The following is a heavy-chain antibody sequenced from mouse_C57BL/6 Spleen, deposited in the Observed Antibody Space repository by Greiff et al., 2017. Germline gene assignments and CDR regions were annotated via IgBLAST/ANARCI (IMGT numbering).Heavy chain of an antibody. CDR3: ARDYYGSSPFAY. V-gene: IGHV1-7*01. CDR2: INPSSGYT. CDR1: GYTFTSYW. J-gene: IGHJ3*01. D-gene: IGHD1-1*01. Sequence: QVQLKQSGAELAKPGASVKLSCKASGYTFTSYWMHWVKQRPGQGLELIGYINPSSGYTKYNQKFKDKATLTADKSSSTAYMQLSSLTYEDSAVYYCARDYYGSSPFAYWGQGTLVTVSA.